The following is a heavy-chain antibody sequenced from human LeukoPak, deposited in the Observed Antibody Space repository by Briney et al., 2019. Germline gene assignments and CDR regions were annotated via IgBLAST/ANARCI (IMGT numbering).Heavy chain of an antibody. CDR1: GGSISSGDYY. CDR3: AGSLTIFGVVTD. J-gene: IGHJ4*02. D-gene: IGHD3-3*01. CDR2: IYYSGST. Sequence: SETLSLTCTVSGGSISSGDYYWSWIRQPPGKGLEWIGYIYYSGSTYYNPSLKSRVTISVDTSKNQFSLKLSSVTAADTAVYYCAGSLTIFGVVTDWGQGTLVTVSS. V-gene: IGHV4-30-4*08.